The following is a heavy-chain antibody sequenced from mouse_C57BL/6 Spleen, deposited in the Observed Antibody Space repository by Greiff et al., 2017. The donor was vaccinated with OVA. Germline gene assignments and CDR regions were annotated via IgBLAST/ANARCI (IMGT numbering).Heavy chain of an antibody. Sequence: VQLQESGAELVKPGASVKISCKASGYAFSSYWMNWVKQRPGKGLEWIGQIHPGDGDTNYNGKFKGKATLTADKSSSTAYMQLSSLTSEDSAVYFCARVYGYLYYFDYWGQGTTLTVSS. J-gene: IGHJ2*01. CDR3: ARVYGYLYYFDY. V-gene: IGHV1-80*01. D-gene: IGHD2-2*01. CDR1: GYAFSSYW. CDR2: IHPGDGDT.